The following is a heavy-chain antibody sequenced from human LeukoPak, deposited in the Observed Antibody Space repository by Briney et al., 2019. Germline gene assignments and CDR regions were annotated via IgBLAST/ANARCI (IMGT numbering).Heavy chain of an antibody. CDR2: ISGTGGST. V-gene: IGHV3-23*01. J-gene: IGHJ4*02. D-gene: IGHD3-22*01. Sequence: GGSLRLSCAASGFTFSSYWMSWVRQAPGKGLEWVSAISGTGGSTYYADSVKGRFTISRDNSKNTLYLQMNSLRAEDTAVYYCAKTEAYYFDSSGNPYYFDYWGQGTLVTISS. CDR3: AKTEAYYFDSSGNPYYFDY. CDR1: GFTFSSYW.